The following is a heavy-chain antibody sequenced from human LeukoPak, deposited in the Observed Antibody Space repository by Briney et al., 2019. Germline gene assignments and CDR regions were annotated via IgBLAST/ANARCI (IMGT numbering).Heavy chain of an antibody. Sequence: PGGSLRLSCAASGFTFSRYSMNWVRQAPGKGLEWVSSISISSSYIYYADSVKGRFTISRDNAKNSLYLQMNSLRAEDTALYYCARSAYRYCGGDCYPPEPRFDPWGQGTLVTVSS. V-gene: IGHV3-21*04. CDR3: ARSAYRYCGGDCYPPEPRFDP. CDR2: ISISSSYI. CDR1: GFTFSRYS. D-gene: IGHD2-21*02. J-gene: IGHJ5*02.